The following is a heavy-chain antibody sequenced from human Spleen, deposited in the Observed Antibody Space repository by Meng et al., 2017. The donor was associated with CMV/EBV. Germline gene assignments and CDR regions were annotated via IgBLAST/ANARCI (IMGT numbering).Heavy chain of an antibody. CDR1: GFTFDNHA. J-gene: IGHJ5*02. D-gene: IGHD6-6*01. CDR2: ISWNSGDI. V-gene: IGHV3-9*01. Sequence: GGSLRLSCAASGFTFDNHAMHWVRQAPGKGLEWVSGISWNSGDIGYADSVKGRFTISRDNAKNSLHLQMNSLRAEDTALYYCAKDSNARMSIAAFWFDPWGQGTLVTVSS. CDR3: AKDSNARMSIAAFWFDP.